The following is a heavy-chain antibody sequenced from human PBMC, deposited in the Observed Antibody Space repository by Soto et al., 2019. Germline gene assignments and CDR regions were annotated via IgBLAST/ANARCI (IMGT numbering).Heavy chain of an antibody. J-gene: IGHJ4*02. V-gene: IGHV3-23*01. D-gene: IGHD3-22*01. CDR1: GFTFSSYA. CDR2: ISGSGGST. Sequence: QPGGSLRLSCAASGFTFSSYAMSWVRQAPGKGLEWVSAISGSGGSTYYADSVKGRFTISRDNSKNTLYLQMNSLRAEDTAVYYCAKVVRYYYDSSGYYFDYWGQGTLVTVSS. CDR3: AKVVRYYYDSSGYYFDY.